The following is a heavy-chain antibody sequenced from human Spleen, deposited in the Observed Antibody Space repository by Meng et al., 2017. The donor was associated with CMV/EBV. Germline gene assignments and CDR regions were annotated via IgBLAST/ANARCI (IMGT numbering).Heavy chain of an antibody. CDR3: ARGVSRGELLNYYDFWSGYYTGGYFDY. J-gene: IGHJ4*02. D-gene: IGHD3-3*01. V-gene: IGHV4-61*02. Sequence: WIRQPAGKGLEWIGRIYTSGSTNYNPSLKSRVTISVDTSKNQFSLKLSSVTAADTAVYYCARGVSRGELLNYYDFWSGYYTGGYFDYWGQGTLVTVSS. CDR2: IYTSGST.